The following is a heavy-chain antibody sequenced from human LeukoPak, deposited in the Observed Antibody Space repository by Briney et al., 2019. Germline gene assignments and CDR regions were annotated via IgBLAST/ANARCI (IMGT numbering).Heavy chain of an antibody. CDR3: ASTWGSSRMDV. J-gene: IGHJ6*02. D-gene: IGHD7-27*01. CDR2: INPSGGST. CDR1: GYTFTGYY. V-gene: IGHV1-46*01. Sequence: ASVKVSCKASGYTFTGYYIHWVRQAPGQGLEWMGIINPSGGSTSYAQKFQGRVTMTRDTSTSTVYMELSSLRSEDTAVYYCASTWGSSRMDVWGQGTTVTVSS.